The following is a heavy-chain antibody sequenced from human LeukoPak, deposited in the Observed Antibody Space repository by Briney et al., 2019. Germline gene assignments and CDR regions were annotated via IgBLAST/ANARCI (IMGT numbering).Heavy chain of an antibody. CDR3: SPIGAGY. Sequence: GGSLRLSCVASGITFTGNWHWVRQAPGKGLVWVSLIRSDGSSTSYADSVKGRFTISRDSTKNTLYLQMNSLRVEDTAVYYCSPIGAGYWGQGTLVTVSS. D-gene: IGHD4/OR15-4a*01. V-gene: IGHV3-74*01. CDR1: GITFTGNW. CDR2: IRSDGSST. J-gene: IGHJ4*02.